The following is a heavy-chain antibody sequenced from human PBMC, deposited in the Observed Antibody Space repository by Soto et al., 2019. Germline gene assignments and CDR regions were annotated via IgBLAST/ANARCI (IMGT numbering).Heavy chain of an antibody. CDR1: GFTFSGYW. CDR3: ARSSGKGNLEY. J-gene: IGHJ4*02. V-gene: IGHV3-74*01. D-gene: IGHD3-10*01. CDR2: INNDGLTT. Sequence: EVQLVESGGGLVQPGGSLRLSCAASGFTFSGYWMHWVRQAPGKGLVWVSHINNDGLTTRYGDSVKGRFTISRDNAKNTLYLQMNSLRAEDTGGYFCARSSGKGNLEYWGQRTLVTVSS.